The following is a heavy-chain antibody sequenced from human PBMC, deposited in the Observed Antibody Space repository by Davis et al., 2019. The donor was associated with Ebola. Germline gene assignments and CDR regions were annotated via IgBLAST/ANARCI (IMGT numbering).Heavy chain of an antibody. CDR3: ARDRHDTSGYGF. CDR1: GDSISSGSYY. D-gene: IGHD3-22*01. J-gene: IGHJ4*02. CDR2: MYTSGST. Sequence: LRLSCSVSGDSISSGSYYWSWIRQPAGKRLEWIGHMYTSGSTNYNPSLRGRVTISVDRSKNHFTLRLTSVTAADTATYYCARDRHDTSGYGFWGQGTLVTVSS. V-gene: IGHV4-61*09.